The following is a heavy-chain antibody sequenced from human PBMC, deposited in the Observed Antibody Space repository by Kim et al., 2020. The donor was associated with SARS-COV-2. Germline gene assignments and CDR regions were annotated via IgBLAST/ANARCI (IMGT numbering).Heavy chain of an antibody. D-gene: IGHD3-9*01. V-gene: IGHV4-4*07. J-gene: IGHJ4*02. CDR1: GGSIRGHF. CDR2: LFPGGSS. CDR3: ARDRRGATGTYYYDD. Sequence: SETLSLTCTISGGSIRGHFWSWIRQSAGKGLEFVGRLFPGGSSDYSPSPMSRVAMSSDTSTNKVSLTLRSVTAADTAVYYCARDRRGATGTYYYDDWGQG.